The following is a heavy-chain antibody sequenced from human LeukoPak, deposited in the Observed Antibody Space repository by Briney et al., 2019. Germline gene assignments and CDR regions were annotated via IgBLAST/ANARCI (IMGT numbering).Heavy chain of an antibody. CDR1: GYTFTSYG. V-gene: IGHV1-18*01. CDR3: ARDTGDILTGFSTDFDY. CDR2: ISAYNGNT. Sequence: ASVKVSCKASGYTFTSYGISWVRQAPGQGLEWMGWISAYNGNTNYAQKLQSRVTMTTDTSTSTAYMELRSLRSDDTAVYYCARDTGDILTGFSTDFDYWGQGTLVTVSS. J-gene: IGHJ4*02. D-gene: IGHD3-9*01.